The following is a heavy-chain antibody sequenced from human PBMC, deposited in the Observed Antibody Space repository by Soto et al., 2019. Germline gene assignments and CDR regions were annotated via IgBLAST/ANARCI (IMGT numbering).Heavy chain of an antibody. CDR1: GFTFNSYA. Sequence: GGSLRLSCAASGFTFNSYAMHWVRQAPGKGLEWVAVISYDGSNKYYADSVKGRFTISRDNSKNTLYLQMYSLRAEDTAVYYCARDREIAVAGTGNWFDPWGQGTLVTVSS. CDR2: ISYDGSNK. D-gene: IGHD6-19*01. J-gene: IGHJ5*02. CDR3: ARDREIAVAGTGNWFDP. V-gene: IGHV3-30-3*01.